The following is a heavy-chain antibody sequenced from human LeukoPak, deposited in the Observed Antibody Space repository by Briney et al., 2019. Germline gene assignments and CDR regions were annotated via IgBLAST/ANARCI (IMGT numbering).Heavy chain of an antibody. V-gene: IGHV1-2*02. J-gene: IGHJ5*02. D-gene: IGHD6-13*01. CDR2: INPNSGGT. CDR3: ARKLAAAGTLDP. CDR1: GYTFTGYY. Sequence: ASVKVSCKASGYTFTGYYMHWVRQAPGQGLEWMGWINPNSGGTNYAQKFQGRVTMTRDTSISTAYMELSRLRSDDTAVYYCARKLAAAGTLDPWGQGTLVTVSS.